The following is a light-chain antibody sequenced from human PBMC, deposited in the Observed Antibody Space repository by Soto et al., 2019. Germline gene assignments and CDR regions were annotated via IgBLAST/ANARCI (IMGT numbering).Light chain of an antibody. CDR3: MQALQTRT. CDR2: LGS. J-gene: IGKJ1*01. Sequence: DLVMTQSPLSLPVTPGEPASISCRSSQSLLHSNGYNYLHWYLQKPGQSPQLLIYLGSNRASGVPDRFSGSGSGTDFTLKVSRVEAEDVGVYYCMQALQTRTFGQGTKVEIK. V-gene: IGKV2-28*01. CDR1: QSLLHSNGYNY.